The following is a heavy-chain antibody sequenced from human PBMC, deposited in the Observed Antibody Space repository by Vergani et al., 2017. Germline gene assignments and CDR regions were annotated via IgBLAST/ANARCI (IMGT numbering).Heavy chain of an antibody. V-gene: IGHV4-34*01. CDR1: GGSFSGYY. CDR2: INHSGST. J-gene: IGHJ5*02. Sequence: QLQLQESGAGLLKPSETLSLTCAVYGGSFSGYYWSWIRQPPGKGLEWIGEINHSGSTNYNPSLKSRVTISVDTSKNQFSLKLSSVTAADTAVYYCARGGFNWNYGRNWFDPWGQGTLVTVSS. CDR3: ARGGFNWNYGRNWFDP. D-gene: IGHD1-7*01.